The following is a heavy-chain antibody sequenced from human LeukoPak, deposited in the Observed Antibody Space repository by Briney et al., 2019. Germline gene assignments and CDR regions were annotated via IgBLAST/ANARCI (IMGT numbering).Heavy chain of an antibody. CDR1: GFTFSTYW. CDR2: INSDGSSI. CDR3: ARGYDF. V-gene: IGHV3-74*01. D-gene: IGHD5-18*01. Sequence: GGSLRLSCAASGFTFSTYWIHWVRQAPGKGLVWVSRINSDGSSINYADSVKGRFTISRDNAKNTVYLQMNSLRVQDTAVYYCARGYDFWGQGTQVTVSS. J-gene: IGHJ4*02.